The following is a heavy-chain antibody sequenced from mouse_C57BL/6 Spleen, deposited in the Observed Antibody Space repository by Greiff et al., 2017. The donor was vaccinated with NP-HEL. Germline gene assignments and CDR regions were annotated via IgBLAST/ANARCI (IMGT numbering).Heavy chain of an antibody. J-gene: IGHJ4*01. Sequence: QVQLQQSGAELVKPGASVKISCKASGYAFSSYWMNWVKQRPGKGLEWIGQIYPGDGDTNYNGKFKGKATLTADKSSSTAYMQLSSLTSEDSAVYFCARDDYDPDEAMDYWGQGTSVTVSS. CDR1: GYAFSSYW. D-gene: IGHD2-4*01. CDR3: ARDDYDPDEAMDY. V-gene: IGHV1-80*01. CDR2: IYPGDGDT.